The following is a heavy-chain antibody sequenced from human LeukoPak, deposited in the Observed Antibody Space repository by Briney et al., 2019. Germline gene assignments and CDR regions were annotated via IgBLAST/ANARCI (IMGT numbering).Heavy chain of an antibody. CDR3: AREHYYYDGSGYSPVDY. D-gene: IGHD3-22*01. CDR1: EFSVSSSY. J-gene: IGHJ4*02. CDR2: LYSNGNT. Sequence: GGSLRLSCAASEFSVSSSYMTWVRQAPGKGLEWVSILYSNGNTYYADSVKGRFTISRDNSKNTLYLQMNSLRAEDTAVYYCAREHYYYDGSGYSPVDYWGQGTLVTVSS. V-gene: IGHV3-66*01.